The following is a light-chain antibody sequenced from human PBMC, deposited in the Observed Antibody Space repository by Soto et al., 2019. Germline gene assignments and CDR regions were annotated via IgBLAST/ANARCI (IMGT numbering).Light chain of an antibody. CDR2: EVN. J-gene: IGLJ1*01. Sequence: QSALTQPPSASGSPGQSVTISCTGTSSDIGDYNYVSWYQQHPGKAPKLIIYEVNKRPSGVPDRFSGSKSDNTASLTVSGLQAEDEADYYCSSYEGSNNFGVPYVFGTGTKLTVL. CDR3: SSYEGSNNFGVPYV. CDR1: SSDIGDYNY. V-gene: IGLV2-8*01.